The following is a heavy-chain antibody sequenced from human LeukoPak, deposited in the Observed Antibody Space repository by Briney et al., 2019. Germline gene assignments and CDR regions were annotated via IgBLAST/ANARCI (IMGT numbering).Heavy chain of an antibody. Sequence: SETLSLTCTVSGGSISSYYWSWIRQPPGKGLEWIGYIYCSGSTNYNPSLKSRVTISVDTSKNQFSLKLSSVTAADTAVYYCARIVGATFDYWGQGTLVTVSS. V-gene: IGHV4-59*01. J-gene: IGHJ4*02. CDR1: GGSISSYY. D-gene: IGHD1-26*01. CDR2: IYCSGST. CDR3: ARIVGATFDY.